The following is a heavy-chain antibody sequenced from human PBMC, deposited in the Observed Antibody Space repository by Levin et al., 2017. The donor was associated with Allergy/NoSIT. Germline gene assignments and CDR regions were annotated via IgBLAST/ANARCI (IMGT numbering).Heavy chain of an antibody. CDR1: GFTFSTYG. V-gene: IGHV3-30*18. D-gene: IGHD2-15*01. Sequence: SCAASGFTFSTYGIYWVRQAPGKGLEWVALITSDGSSRYYADSVKGRFTVSRDNSKNTLYLQMDSLRDEDTATYYCTKGGDMDSWGQGTLVTVSS. CDR2: ITSDGSSR. J-gene: IGHJ4*02. CDR3: TKGGDMDS.